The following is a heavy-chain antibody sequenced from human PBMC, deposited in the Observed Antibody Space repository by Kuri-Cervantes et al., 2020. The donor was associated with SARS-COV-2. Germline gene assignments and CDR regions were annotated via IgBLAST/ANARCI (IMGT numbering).Heavy chain of an antibody. CDR3: ARGGGYVDY. Sequence: GSLRLSCTVSGGSISSYYWSWIRQPPGKGLEWIGYIYYSGSTNYNPSLKSRVTISVDTSKNQFSLKLSSVTAADTAVYYCARGGGYVDYWGQGTLVTVSS. CDR1: GGSISSYY. V-gene: IGHV4-59*12. CDR2: IYYSGST. D-gene: IGHD3-16*01. J-gene: IGHJ4*02.